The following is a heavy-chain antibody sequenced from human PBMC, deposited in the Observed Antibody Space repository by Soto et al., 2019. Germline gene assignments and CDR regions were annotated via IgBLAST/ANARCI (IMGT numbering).Heavy chain of an antibody. CDR3: ARDEGSGILRPADAFDI. Sequence: GESLKISCKGSGYSFTSYWIGWVRQMPGKGLESMGIIYPGDSDTRYSPSFQGQVTISADKSISTAYLQWSSLKASDTATYYCARDEGSGILRPADAFDIWGQGTMVTVSS. V-gene: IGHV5-51*01. D-gene: IGHD1-20*01. CDR2: IYPGDSDT. J-gene: IGHJ3*02. CDR1: GYSFTSYW.